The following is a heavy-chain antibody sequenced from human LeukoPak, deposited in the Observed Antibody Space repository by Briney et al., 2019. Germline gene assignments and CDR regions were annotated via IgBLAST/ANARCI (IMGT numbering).Heavy chain of an antibody. J-gene: IGHJ4*02. CDR3: ARDTSYGDYGPIDY. CDR2: IKQDGSEK. V-gene: IGHV3-7*01. CDR1: GFTFSSYW. D-gene: IGHD4-17*01. Sequence: GGSLRLSCAASGFTFSSYWMSWVRQAPGKGLEWEANIKQDGSEKYYVDSVKGRFTISRDNAKNSLYLQMNSLRAEDTAVYYCARDTSYGDYGPIDYWGQGTLVTVSS.